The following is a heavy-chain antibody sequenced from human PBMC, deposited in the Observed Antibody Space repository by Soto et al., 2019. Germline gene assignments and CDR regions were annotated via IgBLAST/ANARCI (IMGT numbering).Heavy chain of an antibody. CDR1: GFTFSSYW. V-gene: IGHV3-74*01. Sequence: GGSLRLSCRASGFTFSSYWLHWVRQAPGKGLVWVSRIKGDGSSASYADSVKDRFTISRDNAKNTLYLQMNSLGAEDTAVYWCARGIRNYYGVDVWGQGTMVTVSS. J-gene: IGHJ6*02. CDR3: ARGIRNYYGVDV. CDR2: IKGDGSSA.